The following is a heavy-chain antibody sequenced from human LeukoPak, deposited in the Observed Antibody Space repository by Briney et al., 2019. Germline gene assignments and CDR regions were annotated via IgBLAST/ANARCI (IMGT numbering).Heavy chain of an antibody. CDR2: INPNSGGT. J-gene: IGHJ4*02. CDR3: ARYSSGDRGYFDY. CDR1: GYTFTGYY. D-gene: IGHD7-27*01. V-gene: IGHV1-2*02. Sequence: ASVKVSCKASGYTFTGYYMHWVRQAPGQGLEWMGWINPNSGGTNYAQKFQGRVTMTRDTSISTAYMELSRLRSDDTAVYYCARYSSGDRGYFDYWGQGTLVTVSS.